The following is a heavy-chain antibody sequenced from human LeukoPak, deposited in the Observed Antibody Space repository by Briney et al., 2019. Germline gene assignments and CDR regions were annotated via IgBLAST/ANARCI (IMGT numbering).Heavy chain of an antibody. CDR1: GGSFSGYY. V-gene: IGHV4-34*01. J-gene: IGHJ4*02. CDR3: ARGRDYGDYSWFY. CDR2: INHSGST. D-gene: IGHD4-17*01. Sequence: PSETLSLTCAVYGGSFSGYYWSWIRQPPGKGLEWIGEINHSGSTNYNPSLKSRVTISVDTSKNQFSLKLSSVTAADTAVYYCARGRDYGDYSWFYWGQGTLVTVSS.